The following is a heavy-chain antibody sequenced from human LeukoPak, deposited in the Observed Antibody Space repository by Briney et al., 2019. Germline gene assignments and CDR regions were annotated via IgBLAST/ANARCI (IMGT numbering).Heavy chain of an antibody. Sequence: SETLSLTCAVYGDSFTGYYWSWIRQPPGKGLDWIGEINHSGSTNYNPSLKSRVTISVDPSKNQFSLKLTSVAAADTAVYYCAREGSYSGSGSPPLDYWGQGTLVTVSS. J-gene: IGHJ4*02. CDR1: GDSFTGYY. V-gene: IGHV4-34*01. CDR3: AREGSYSGSGSPPLDY. CDR2: INHSGST. D-gene: IGHD3-10*01.